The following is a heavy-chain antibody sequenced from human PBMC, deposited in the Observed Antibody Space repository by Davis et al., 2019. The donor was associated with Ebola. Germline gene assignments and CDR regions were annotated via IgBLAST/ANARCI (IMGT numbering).Heavy chain of an antibody. V-gene: IGHV3-30-3*01. D-gene: IGHD2-2*01. Sequence: GESLKISCAASGFTVSSNYMSWVRQAPGKGLEWVAVISYDGSNKYYADSVKGRFTISRDNSKNTLYLQMNSLRAEDTAVYYCARDLLVVVPAAIASYYYYYYGMDVWGQGTTVTVSS. CDR1: GFTVSSNY. CDR2: ISYDGSNK. CDR3: ARDLLVVVPAAIASYYYYYYGMDV. J-gene: IGHJ6*02.